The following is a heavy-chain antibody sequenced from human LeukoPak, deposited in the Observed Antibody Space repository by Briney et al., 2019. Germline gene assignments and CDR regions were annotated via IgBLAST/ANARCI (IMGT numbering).Heavy chain of an antibody. CDR3: ARDLDNYGGAYFDY. CDR1: GFTFSSYW. Sequence: GGSLRLSCAASGFTFSSYWMSWVRQAPGKGLEWVSSISSSSSYIYYADSVKGRFTISRDNAKNSLYLQMNSLRAEDTAVYYCARDLDNYGGAYFDYWGQGTLVTVSS. V-gene: IGHV3-21*01. J-gene: IGHJ4*02. D-gene: IGHD1-26*01. CDR2: ISSSSSYI.